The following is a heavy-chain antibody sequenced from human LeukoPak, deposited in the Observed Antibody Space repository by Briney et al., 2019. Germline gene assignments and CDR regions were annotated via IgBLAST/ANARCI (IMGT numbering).Heavy chain of an antibody. CDR3: AKPLYDSSDEIGDYYFDY. CDR1: GFTFSSYG. CDR2: ISYDGSNK. Sequence: TGGSLRLSCAASGFTFSSYGMHWVRQAPGKGLEWVAVISYDGSNKYYADSVKGRFTISRDNSKNTLYLQMNSLRAEDMAVYYCAKPLYDSSDEIGDYYFDYWGQGTLVTVSS. D-gene: IGHD3-22*01. J-gene: IGHJ4*02. V-gene: IGHV3-30*18.